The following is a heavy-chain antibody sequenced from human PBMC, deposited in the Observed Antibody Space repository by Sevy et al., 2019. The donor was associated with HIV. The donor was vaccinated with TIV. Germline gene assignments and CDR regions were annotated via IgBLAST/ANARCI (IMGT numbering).Heavy chain of an antibody. D-gene: IGHD2-2*02. CDR1: GGTFSSYA. CDR2: IIPIFGTA. V-gene: IGHV1-69*13. Sequence: ASVKVSCKASGGTFSSYAISWVRQAPGQGLEWMGGIIPIFGTANYAQKFQGRVTITADESTSTAYMELSSLRSEDTAVYYCARAREDMVVVPAAIQIYYYYGMDVWGQGTTVTVSS. CDR3: ARAREDMVVVPAAIQIYYYYGMDV. J-gene: IGHJ6*02.